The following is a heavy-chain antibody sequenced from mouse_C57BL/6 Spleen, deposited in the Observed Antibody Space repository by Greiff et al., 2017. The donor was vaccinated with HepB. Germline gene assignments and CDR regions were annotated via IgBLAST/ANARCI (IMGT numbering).Heavy chain of an antibody. D-gene: IGHD1-1*01. CDR3: ARDYGSRSSFHY. V-gene: IGHV1-55*01. J-gene: IGHJ2*01. CDR1: GYTFTSYW. CDR2: IYPGSGST. Sequence: QVQLQQPGAELVKPGASVKMSCKASGYTFTSYWITWVKQRPGQGLEWIGDIYPGSGSTNYNEKFKSTATLTVDTSSSTAYMQLSSLTSEDSAVYYCARDYGSRSSFHYWGQGTPLPVSS.